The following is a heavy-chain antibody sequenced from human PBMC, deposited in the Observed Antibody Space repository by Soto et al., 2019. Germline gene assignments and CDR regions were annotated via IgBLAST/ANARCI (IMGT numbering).Heavy chain of an antibody. Sequence: QVQLQESGPGLVKPSETLSLTCTVSGGSISSYYWSWIRQPPGKGLEWIGYIYYSGSTNSNPSLKXXVXRXXDTSNNQFSLKLSSVTAADTAVYYCASLAWLDEDYWGQGTLVTVSS. D-gene: IGHD6-19*01. CDR1: GGSISSYY. V-gene: IGHV4-59*01. J-gene: IGHJ4*02. CDR2: IYYSGST. CDR3: ASLAWLDEDY.